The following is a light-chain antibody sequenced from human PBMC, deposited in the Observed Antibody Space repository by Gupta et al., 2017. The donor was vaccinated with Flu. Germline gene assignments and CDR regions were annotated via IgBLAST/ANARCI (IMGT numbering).Light chain of an antibody. CDR2: HDS. J-gene: IGLJ2*01. V-gene: IGLV3-21*02. Sequence: SYVLTQPPSASVAPGQTARITCGGNKIGSKSVHWYQQRPGQAPVLVAFHDSDRPSGIPERFSGSNSGNTATLTISGVEAGDEADYYCQVWDSSSEQMVFGGGTKLTVL. CDR3: QVWDSSSEQMV. CDR1: KIGSKS.